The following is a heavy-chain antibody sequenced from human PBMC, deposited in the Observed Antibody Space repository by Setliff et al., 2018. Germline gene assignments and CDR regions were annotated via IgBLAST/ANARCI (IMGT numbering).Heavy chain of an antibody. CDR2: INPNSGGT. V-gene: IGHV1-2*04. Sequence: VASVKVSCKASGYTFTGYYMHWVRQAPGQGLEWMGWINPNSGGTNYAQKFQGWVTMTRDTSISTAYMELSRLRSDDTAVYYCARDLLYSGSYFGYYYGMDVWGQGTKVTVSS. CDR1: GYTFTGYY. D-gene: IGHD1-26*01. CDR3: ARDLLYSGSYFGYYYGMDV. J-gene: IGHJ6*02.